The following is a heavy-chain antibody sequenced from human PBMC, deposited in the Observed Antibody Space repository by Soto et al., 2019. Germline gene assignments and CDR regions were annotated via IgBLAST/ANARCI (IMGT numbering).Heavy chain of an antibody. CDR3: ARADYDFWSGYTDYYYYYGMDV. D-gene: IGHD3-3*01. V-gene: IGHV1-69*01. Sequence: QVQLVQSGAEVKKPGSSVKVSCKASGGTFSSYAISWVRQAPGQGLEWMGGIIPICGTANYAQKFQGRVTITADESTSTAYMELSSLRSEDTAMYYCARADYDFWSGYTDYYYYYGMDVWGQGTTVTVSS. CDR2: IIPICGTA. CDR1: GGTFSSYA. J-gene: IGHJ6*02.